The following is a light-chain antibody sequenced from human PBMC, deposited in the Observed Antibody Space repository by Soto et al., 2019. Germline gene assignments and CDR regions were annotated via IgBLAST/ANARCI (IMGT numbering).Light chain of an antibody. Sequence: IVMTQTPVSSFVILGQSASISCRSSQIIAHRDGNTYLTWLHQRPGQPPRLLIYKVSNRFSGVPDRFSGSGAGTDFTLQISRVEAEDVGVYYCLQGAESPPYCFGQGTRLEIK. J-gene: IGKJ2*03. V-gene: IGKV2-24*01. CDR1: QIIAHRDGNTY. CDR2: KVS. CDR3: LQGAESPPYC.